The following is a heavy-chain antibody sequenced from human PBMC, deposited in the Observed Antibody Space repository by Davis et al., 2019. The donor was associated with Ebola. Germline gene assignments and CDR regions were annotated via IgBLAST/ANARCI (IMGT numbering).Heavy chain of an antibody. J-gene: IGHJ4*02. D-gene: IGHD2-21*01. Sequence: ASAKVFCKASAGTFSSYAISRVRQAPGQRLEWMGWINAGNGNTKYSQKFQGRVTMTRDTSTSTIYMELSSLRSEDTAGYYWARDLGYCGCDCLPWGQGTLVTVSS. CDR1: AGTFSSYA. CDR2: INAGNGNT. CDR3: ARDLGYCGCDCLP. V-gene: IGHV1-3*01.